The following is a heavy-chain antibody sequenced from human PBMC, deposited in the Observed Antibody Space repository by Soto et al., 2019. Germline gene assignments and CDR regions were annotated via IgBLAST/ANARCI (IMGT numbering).Heavy chain of an antibody. V-gene: IGHV4-59*01. CDR3: ARRHLGITTTGTWYDFDY. CDR2: IYYSGRT. D-gene: IGHD2-15*01. Sequence: WTWIRQPPGKGLEYIGYIYYSGRTYYNPSLKSRVTISVDTSKNQFALKLSSVTAADPAVYYCARRHLGITTTGTWYDFDYWGQGTLVTVSS. J-gene: IGHJ4*02.